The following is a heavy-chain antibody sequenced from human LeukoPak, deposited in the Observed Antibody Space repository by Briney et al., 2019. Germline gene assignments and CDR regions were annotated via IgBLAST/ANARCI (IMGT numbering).Heavy chain of an antibody. D-gene: IGHD1-26*01. V-gene: IGHV3-48*02. J-gene: IGHJ4*02. CDR1: GFTFSSYS. Sequence: GGSLRLSCAASGFTFSSYSMNWVRQAPGKRLEWVSHITASGTAMFYADSVKGRFTISRDNAKNSLYLQMNSLRDEGTAEYYCASSGSYRFDYWGQGTLVTVSS. CDR3: ASSGSYRFDY. CDR2: ITASGTAM.